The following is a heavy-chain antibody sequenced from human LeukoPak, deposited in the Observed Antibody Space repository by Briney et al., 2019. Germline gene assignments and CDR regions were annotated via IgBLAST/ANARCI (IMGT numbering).Heavy chain of an antibody. J-gene: IGHJ4*02. D-gene: IGHD3-16*02. CDR3: ARGVDYVWGSYRLDY. V-gene: IGHV4-34*01. Sequence: PSETLSHACAVYGGSFSGYYWSWIRQPPGKGLEWIGEINHSGSTNYNPSLKSRVTISVDTSKNQFSLKLSSVTAADTAVYYCARGVDYVWGSYRLDYWGQGTLVTVSS. CDR2: INHSGST. CDR1: GGSFSGYY.